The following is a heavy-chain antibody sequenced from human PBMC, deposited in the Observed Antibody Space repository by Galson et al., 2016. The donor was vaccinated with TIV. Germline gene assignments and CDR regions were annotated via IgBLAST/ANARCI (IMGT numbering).Heavy chain of an antibody. J-gene: IGHJ6*02. V-gene: IGHV4-38-2*02. CDR1: GSSIKSGYY. CDR2: IYESGTT. Sequence: ETLSLTCAVSGSSIKSGYYWGWIRQPPGKGLQWIGSIYESGTTYSNPSLKSRLTLSVDTSKNQLSLKLSSVTASDTAVYYCMREGSTVTMHHYFGMDVWGQGTSVTVSS. CDR3: MREGSTVTMHHYFGMDV. D-gene: IGHD4-17*01.